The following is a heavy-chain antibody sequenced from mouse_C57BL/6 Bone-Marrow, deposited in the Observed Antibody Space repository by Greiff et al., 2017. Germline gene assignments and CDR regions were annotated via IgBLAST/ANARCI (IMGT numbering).Heavy chain of an antibody. D-gene: IGHD3-2*02. CDR3: ARQRLLDSSGPWFAY. CDR2: ISSGGSYT. J-gene: IGHJ3*01. V-gene: IGHV5-6*01. Sequence: EVQLVESGGDLVKPGGSLKLSCAASGFTFSSYGMSWVRQTPDKRLAWVATISSGGSYTYYPDSVKGRFTISRDNAKNTLYLQMSSLKSEDTAMYYCARQRLLDSSGPWFAYWGQGTLVTVSA. CDR1: GFTFSSYG.